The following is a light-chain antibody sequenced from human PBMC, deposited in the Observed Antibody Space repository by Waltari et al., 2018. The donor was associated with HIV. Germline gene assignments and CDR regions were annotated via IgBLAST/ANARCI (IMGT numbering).Light chain of an antibody. V-gene: IGKV2-30*01. CDR3: MQGTHWPSYT. CDR2: KVS. Sequence: DVVMTQSPLSLPVTLGQTASLTCRSTHSLVYSDGNYYLSWFQQRPGQSPRRLIYKVSNRDSGVPDRFSGSGSDTDFTLKISRVEAEDVGVYYCMQGTHWPSYTFGQGTKLEIK. CDR1: HSLVYSDGNYY. J-gene: IGKJ2*01.